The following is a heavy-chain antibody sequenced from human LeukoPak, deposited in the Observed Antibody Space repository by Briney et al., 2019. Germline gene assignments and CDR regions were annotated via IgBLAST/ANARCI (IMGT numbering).Heavy chain of an antibody. J-gene: IGHJ4*02. CDR2: IYYSGST. CDR3: ARVSSALGYSDY. V-gene: IGHV4-59*01. D-gene: IGHD3-22*01. Sequence: SETLSLTCTVSGGSISSYYWSWIRQPPGKGLEWIGYIYYSGSTNYNPSLKSRVTISVDTSKNQFSLKPSSVTAADTAVYYCARVSSALGYSDYWGQGTLVTVSS. CDR1: GGSISSYY.